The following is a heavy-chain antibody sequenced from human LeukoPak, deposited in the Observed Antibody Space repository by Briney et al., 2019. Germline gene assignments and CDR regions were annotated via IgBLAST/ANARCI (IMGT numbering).Heavy chain of an antibody. Sequence: ASVKVSCKASGYTFTGYYMHWVRQAPGQGLEWMGWINPNSGGANYAQKFQGRVTMTRDTSISTAYMELSRLRSDDTAVYYCARGKVVVAATSRLDVWGQGTTVTVSS. V-gene: IGHV1-2*02. CDR3: ARGKVVVAATSRLDV. J-gene: IGHJ6*02. CDR1: GYTFTGYY. CDR2: INPNSGGA. D-gene: IGHD2-15*01.